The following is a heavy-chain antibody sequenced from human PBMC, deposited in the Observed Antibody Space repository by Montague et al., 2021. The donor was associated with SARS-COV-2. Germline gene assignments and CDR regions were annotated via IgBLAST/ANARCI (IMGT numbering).Heavy chain of an antibody. CDR1: GFSLSTSGMC. D-gene: IGHD6-13*01. V-gene: IGHV2-70*20. CDR2: IDRDDE. CDR3: ARGIGWRSSVIFDP. J-gene: IGHJ5*02. Sequence: PALVKPTQTLTLTCTFSGFSLSTSGMCVSWVRQPPGKALEWLALIDRDDEYYNTSLKTRLTIPTDTSKNQVVLTLSNMDPVDTATYFCARGIGWRSSVIFDPWGQGTLVTVSS.